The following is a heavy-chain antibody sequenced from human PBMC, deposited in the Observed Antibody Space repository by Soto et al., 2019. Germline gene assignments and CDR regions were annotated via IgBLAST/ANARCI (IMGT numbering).Heavy chain of an antibody. CDR2: ISRDGGTK. J-gene: IGHJ4*02. D-gene: IGHD2-8*02. Sequence: QVQLVESGGGVVQPGRSLRLSCAVSGFTGSTYGMHWVRQAPGKGLEWVAVISRDGGTKYYADSVKGRFTISRDNSRNTLFLEMNSLRGDDMAVYYCTGEVASGYGGQGTLVTVSS. CDR1: GFTGSTYG. V-gene: IGHV3-30*03. CDR3: TGEVASGY.